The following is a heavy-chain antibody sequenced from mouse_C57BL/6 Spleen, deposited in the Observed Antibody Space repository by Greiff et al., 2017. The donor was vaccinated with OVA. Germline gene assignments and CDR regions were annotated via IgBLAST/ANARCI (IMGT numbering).Heavy chain of an antibody. J-gene: IGHJ2*01. CDR3: ASQITTAFDY. CDR1: GFTFTDYY. D-gene: IGHD1-1*01. CDR2: IRNKANGYTT. V-gene: IGHV7-3*01. Sequence: EVQLQESGGGLVQPGGSLSLSCAASGFTFTDYYMSWVRQPPGKALEWLGFIRNKANGYTTEYSASVKGRFTISRDNSQSILYLQMNALRAEDSATYYCASQITTAFDYWGQGTTLTVSS.